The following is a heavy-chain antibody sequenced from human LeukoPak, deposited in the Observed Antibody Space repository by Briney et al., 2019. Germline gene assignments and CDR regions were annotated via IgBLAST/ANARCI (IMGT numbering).Heavy chain of an antibody. CDR3: ARILYGDSYYFDY. Sequence: GGSPRLSCAASGFTFSSYAMHWVRQAPGKGLEWVAFFSYDGSNKYYADSVKGRFTISRDNAKNSLYLQMNSLRAEDTAVYYCARILYGDSYYFDYWGQGTLVTVSS. CDR1: GFTFSSYA. D-gene: IGHD4-17*01. CDR2: FSYDGSNK. V-gene: IGHV3-30-3*01. J-gene: IGHJ4*02.